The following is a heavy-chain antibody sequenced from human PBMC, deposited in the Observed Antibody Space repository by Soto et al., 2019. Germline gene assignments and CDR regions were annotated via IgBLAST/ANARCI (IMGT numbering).Heavy chain of an antibody. J-gene: IGHJ4*02. CDR2: IYYSGST. D-gene: IGHD1-26*01. Sequence: SETLSLTCTVSGASISSYYWSWIRQPPGKGLEWIGFIYYSGSTNYNPSHRGRVTISVDTSNNQFSLRLSSVTAADMAVYYCAANLWGAAIDHWGQGTLVTVSS. CDR3: AANLWGAAIDH. V-gene: IGHV4-59*01. CDR1: GASISSYY.